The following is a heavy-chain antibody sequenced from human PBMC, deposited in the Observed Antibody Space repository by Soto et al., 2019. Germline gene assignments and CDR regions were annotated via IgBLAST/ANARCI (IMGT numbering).Heavy chain of an antibody. D-gene: IGHD5-12*01. Sequence: QVQLVESGGGVVQPGRSLRLSCAASGFTFSSYGMHWVRQAPGKGLEWVAVIWYDGSNKYYADSVKGRFTISRDNSKNTLYLQMNSLRAEDTAVYYCARDSRIADQWLRFDFDIWGQGTMVTVSS. CDR1: GFTFSSYG. CDR2: IWYDGSNK. CDR3: ARDSRIADQWLRFDFDI. V-gene: IGHV3-33*01. J-gene: IGHJ3*02.